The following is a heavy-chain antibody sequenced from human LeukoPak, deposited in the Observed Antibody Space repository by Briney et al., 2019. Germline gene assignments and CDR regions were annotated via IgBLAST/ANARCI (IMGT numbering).Heavy chain of an antibody. Sequence: PGGSLRLSCAASGFTFSSYAMHWVRQAPGKGLEWVAVISYDGSNKYYADSVKGRFTISRDNSKNTLYLHMNSLRAEDTAVYYCARDPAIDELPGVGYWGQGTLVTVSS. CDR3: ARDPAIDELPGVGY. D-gene: IGHD1-26*01. V-gene: IGHV3-30-3*01. CDR2: ISYDGSNK. CDR1: GFTFSSYA. J-gene: IGHJ4*02.